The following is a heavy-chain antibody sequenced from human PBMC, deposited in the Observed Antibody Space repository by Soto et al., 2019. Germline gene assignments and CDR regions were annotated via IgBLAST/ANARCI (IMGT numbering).Heavy chain of an antibody. CDR1: GGTFSSYA. V-gene: IGHV1-69*13. CDR2: IIHIFGTA. CDR3: ASLRITRGDLAX. J-gene: IGHJ4*02. D-gene: IGHD3-10*01. Sequence: ASVKVSCKASGGTFSSYAISWVRQAPGRGLWWMGGIIHIFGTANYAKNFQGRVTITADESTSTAYMELSSLRSEDTAVYYCASLRITRGDLAXWGQGTLVTVSX.